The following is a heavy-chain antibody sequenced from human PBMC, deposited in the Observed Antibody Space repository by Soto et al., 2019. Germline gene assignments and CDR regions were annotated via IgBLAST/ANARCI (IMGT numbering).Heavy chain of an antibody. J-gene: IGHJ5*02. Sequence: SSETLSLTCTVSGGSISSGDYYWSWIRQPPGKGLEWIGYIYYSGSTYYNPSLKSRVTISVDTSKNQFSLKLSSVTAADTAVYYCARGQGVRFLEWFDPWGQGTLVTVAS. V-gene: IGHV4-30-4*01. CDR2: IYYSGST. CDR1: GGSISSGDYY. CDR3: ARGQGVRFLEWFDP. D-gene: IGHD3-3*01.